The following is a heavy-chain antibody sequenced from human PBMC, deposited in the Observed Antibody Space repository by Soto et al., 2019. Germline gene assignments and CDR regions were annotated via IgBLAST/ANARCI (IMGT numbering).Heavy chain of an antibody. CDR3: ARGVDSWSGYLF. V-gene: IGHV4-34*01. CDR2: IHHSGST. J-gene: IGHJ4*02. Sequence: PSETLSLTCALYGGSFDGYYWRWIRQSPGKGLEWIGEIHHSGSTKYNPSLKSRVSLSVDTPTKQFSLKMTSMTAADRGVYYCARGVDSWSGYLFWGQGTPVTVSS. CDR1: GGSFDGYY. D-gene: IGHD3-3*01.